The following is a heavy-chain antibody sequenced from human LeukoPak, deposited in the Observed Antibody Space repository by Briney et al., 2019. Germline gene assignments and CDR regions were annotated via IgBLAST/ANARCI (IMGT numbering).Heavy chain of an antibody. Sequence: GGSLRLSCAASGFTFSDSAMHWVRQAPGKGLEWVSAISGSGGSTYYADSVKGRFTISRDNSKNTLYLQMNSLRAEDTAVYYCAKFAARVVVVAAIDYWGQGTLVTVSS. V-gene: IGHV3-23*01. CDR2: ISGSGGST. J-gene: IGHJ4*02. CDR3: AKFAARVVVVAAIDY. D-gene: IGHD2-15*01. CDR1: GFTFSDSA.